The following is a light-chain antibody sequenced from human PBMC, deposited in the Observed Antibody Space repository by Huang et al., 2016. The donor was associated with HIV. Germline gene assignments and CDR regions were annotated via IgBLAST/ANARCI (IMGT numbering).Light chain of an antibody. Sequence: DIQMTQSPSSLSASVGDRVTIACRAGQSSSNYLNWYQQKPGKAPDLLIYGASSLQSVVPTRFIGGGSGTDFTLTISSLQPEDFATYYCQQSYSSPLTFGGGTKVEIK. J-gene: IGKJ4*01. V-gene: IGKV1-39*01. CDR2: GAS. CDR1: QSSSNY. CDR3: QQSYSSPLT.